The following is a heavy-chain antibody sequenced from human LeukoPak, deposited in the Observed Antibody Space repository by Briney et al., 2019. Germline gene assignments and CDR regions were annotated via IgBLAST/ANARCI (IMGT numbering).Heavy chain of an antibody. CDR1: GGSISSYY. D-gene: IGHD1-26*01. V-gene: IGHV4-59*08. CDR3: ARGATTSWYFDL. Sequence: SETLSLTCTVSGGSISSYYWSWVRQPPGKGLERIGYIYYSGSTNYNPSLKSRVTISVDTSKNQFSLKLSAVTAADTAVYYCARGATTSWYFDLWGRGTLVTVSS. CDR2: IYYSGST. J-gene: IGHJ2*01.